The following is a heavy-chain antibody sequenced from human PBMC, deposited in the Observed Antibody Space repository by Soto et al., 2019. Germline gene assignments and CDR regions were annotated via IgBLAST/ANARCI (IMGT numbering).Heavy chain of an antibody. Sequence: SGPTLVNPTQTLTLTCTFSGFSLSPSGVGVGWIRQPPGKAPEWLVLIYWDDDKRYSPSLKSRLTITKDTSKNQVVLTITNMDPVDTATYYCARIRRDSSGYYYFDYWGQGTLVTVSS. D-gene: IGHD3-22*01. V-gene: IGHV2-5*02. CDR1: GFSLSPSGVG. CDR2: IYWDDDK. J-gene: IGHJ4*02. CDR3: ARIRRDSSGYYYFDY.